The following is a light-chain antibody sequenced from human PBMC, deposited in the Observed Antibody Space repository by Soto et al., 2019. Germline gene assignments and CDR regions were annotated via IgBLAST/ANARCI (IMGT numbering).Light chain of an antibody. CDR1: SSNIGAGYD. CDR3: HSYDSSLGGSNV. J-gene: IGLJ1*01. V-gene: IGLV1-40*01. CDR2: GNT. Sequence: QSVLTQPPSVSGAPGQRVTISCTGSSSNIGAGYDVHWYQQLPGTAPKLLISGNTNRPSGVPDRFSGSKSGTSASLSITGLQVDDEADYYCHSYDSSLGGSNVFGTGTKVTVL.